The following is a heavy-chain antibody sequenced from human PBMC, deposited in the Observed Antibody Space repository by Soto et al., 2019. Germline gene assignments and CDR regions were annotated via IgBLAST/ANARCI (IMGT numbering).Heavy chain of an antibody. CDR3: AHSHFESLTGPFAY. D-gene: IGHD3-9*01. V-gene: IGHV2-5*01. CDR2: VFWHDDK. CDR1: GLSLTNTGVS. J-gene: IGHJ4*02. Sequence: QTTLKDSGPSLVKPTQNLTLTCASSGLSLTNTGVSLGWIRQPPGKALEWLALVFWHDDKPYNPSLRNRLTIAKDTSKNRVVLTLANVGPVDTAAYYCAHSHFESLTGPFAYWGRGTLVTVSS.